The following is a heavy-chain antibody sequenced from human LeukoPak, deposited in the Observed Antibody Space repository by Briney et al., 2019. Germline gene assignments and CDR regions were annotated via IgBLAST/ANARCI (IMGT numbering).Heavy chain of an antibody. Sequence: PSETLSLTCTVSGGSISSYYWSWIRQPPGKGLEWIGYIYYSGSTNYNPSLKSRVTISVDTSKNHFSLQLRSVTAADTAVYYCASTTYDYDTSGHYFLDYWGQGSLVTVSS. CDR1: GGSISSYY. D-gene: IGHD3-22*01. CDR2: IYYSGST. V-gene: IGHV4-59*12. J-gene: IGHJ4*02. CDR3: ASTTYDYDTSGHYFLDY.